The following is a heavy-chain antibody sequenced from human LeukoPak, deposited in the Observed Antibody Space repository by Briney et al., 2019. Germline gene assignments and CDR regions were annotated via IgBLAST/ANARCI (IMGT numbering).Heavy chain of an antibody. J-gene: IGHJ4*02. CDR1: GYTFTSYG. Sequence: ASVKVSCKASGYTFTSYGISWVRQAPGQGLEWMGWMSAYNGNANYAQKLQGRVTVTTDTSTSTAYMELRSLRSDDTAVYYCARRTYSRSSSIFDNWGQGTLVTVSS. V-gene: IGHV1-18*01. D-gene: IGHD6-6*01. CDR2: MSAYNGNA. CDR3: ARRTYSRSSSIFDN.